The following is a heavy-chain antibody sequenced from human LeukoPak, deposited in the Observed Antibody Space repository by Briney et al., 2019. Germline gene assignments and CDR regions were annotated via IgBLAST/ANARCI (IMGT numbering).Heavy chain of an antibody. CDR1: GFTVSSNY. CDR2: IYSGGRT. CDR3: ARDRADGYNYGDYFDL. J-gene: IGHJ4*02. D-gene: IGHD4/OR15-4a*01. V-gene: IGHV3-66*01. Sequence: GGSLRLSCAASGFTVSSNYMSWVRQAPGKGLEWVSVIYSGGRTNYADSVKGRFTISRDNSKNTLYLQMNSLRLEDTGVYYCARDRADGYNYGDYFDLWGQGTLVTVSS.